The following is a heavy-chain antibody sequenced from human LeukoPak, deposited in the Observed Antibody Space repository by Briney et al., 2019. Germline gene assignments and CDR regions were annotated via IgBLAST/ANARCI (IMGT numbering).Heavy chain of an antibody. V-gene: IGHV3-7*01. CDR1: GFTFSSHW. CDR3: ARRGITISGVLVYHYSGLDV. D-gene: IGHD3-3*01. J-gene: IGHJ6*02. CDR2: IKDDGSEK. Sequence: GGSLRLSCAGSGFTFSSHWMNWVRQAPGKGLEWVARIKDDGSEKHYEDSVSGRFTISRDNAKNSLHLQMSSLRAEDTAVYYCARRGITISGVLVYHYSGLDVWGQGTTVTVPS.